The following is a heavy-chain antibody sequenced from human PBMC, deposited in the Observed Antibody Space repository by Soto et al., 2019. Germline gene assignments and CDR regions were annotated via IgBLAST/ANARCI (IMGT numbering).Heavy chain of an antibody. V-gene: IGHV4-30-2*01. CDR1: GGSISSGGYS. CDR2: IYHSGST. Sequence: SETLSLTCAVCGGSISSGGYSWSCIRQPPGKGLEWIGYIYHSGSTYYNPSLKSRVTISVDRSKNQFSLKLSSVTAADTAVYYCAGGIAARPLGYWGQGTLVTVS. D-gene: IGHD6-6*01. J-gene: IGHJ4*02. CDR3: AGGIAARPLGY.